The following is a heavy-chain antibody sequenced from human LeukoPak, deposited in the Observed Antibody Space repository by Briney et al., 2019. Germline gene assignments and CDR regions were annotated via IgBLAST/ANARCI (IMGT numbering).Heavy chain of an antibody. D-gene: IGHD6-13*01. CDR1: GFTFSSYD. J-gene: IGHJ4*02. V-gene: IGHV3-23*01. CDR2: ISGSGGST. CDR3: AKDHAATHYYFDY. Sequence: GGSLRLSCAASGFTFSSYDMSWVRQAPGKGLEWVSAISGSGGSTYYADSVKGRFTISRGNSKNTLYLQMNSLRAEDTAVYYCAKDHAATHYYFDYWGQGTLVTVSS.